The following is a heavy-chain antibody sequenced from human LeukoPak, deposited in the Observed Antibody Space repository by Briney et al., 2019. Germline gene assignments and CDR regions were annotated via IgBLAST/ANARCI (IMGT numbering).Heavy chain of an antibody. D-gene: IGHD4-17*01. V-gene: IGHV4-34*01. Sequence: PSETLSLTCAVYGGSFSGYYWSWTRQPPGKGLEWIGEINHSGSTNYNPSLKSRVTISVDTSKNQFSLKLSSVTAADTAVYYCARGAVTTGFDYWGQGTLVTVSS. CDR1: GGSFSGYY. CDR3: ARGAVTTGFDY. J-gene: IGHJ4*02. CDR2: INHSGST.